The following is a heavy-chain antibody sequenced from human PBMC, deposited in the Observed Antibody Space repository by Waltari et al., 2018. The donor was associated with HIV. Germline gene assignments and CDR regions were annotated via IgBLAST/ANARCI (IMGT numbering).Heavy chain of an antibody. CDR2: INPHSGGT. Sequence: QVQLVQSGAEGKKLGASVTVPCKASGYTLTAHKLHWVRQAPGQGLDYVGWINPHSGGTKSAQKFYGRVTMTRDTSVKIAYMELRGLTSDDTAVYYCARGGPRNYYYYGWEVWGQGTTVTVSS. CDR1: GYTLTAHK. J-gene: IGHJ6*02. CDR3: ARGGPRNYYYYGWEV. D-gene: IGHD3-10*01. V-gene: IGHV1-2*02.